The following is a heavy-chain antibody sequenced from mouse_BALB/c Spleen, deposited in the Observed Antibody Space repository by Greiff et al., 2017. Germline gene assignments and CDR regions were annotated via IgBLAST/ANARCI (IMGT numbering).Heavy chain of an antibody. CDR2: ISSGGSYT. CDR3: ARVDGSINAMDY. J-gene: IGHJ4*01. V-gene: IGHV5-9-4*01. CDR1: GFTFSSYA. Sequence: EVQVVESGGGLVKPGGSLKLSCAASGFTFSSYALSWVRQSPEKRLEWVAEISSGGSYTYYPDTVTGRFPITRDNAKNTLYLEMSSLRSEDTAMYYCARVDGSINAMDYWGQGTSVTVSS. D-gene: IGHD1-1*01.